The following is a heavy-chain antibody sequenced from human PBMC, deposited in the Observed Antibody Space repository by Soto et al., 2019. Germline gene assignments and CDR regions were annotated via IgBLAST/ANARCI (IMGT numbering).Heavy chain of an antibody. Sequence: PSETLSLTCAVSGGSMRSGGYSWSWIRQPPGKGLEWIGYIYHNGSPYYNPSLKSRVTISVDRSKNQFSLKLSSVTAADTAVYYCARVPDVWGQGTTVTV. CDR2: IYHNGSP. CDR1: GGSMRSGGYS. V-gene: IGHV4-30-2*01. CDR3: ARVPDV. J-gene: IGHJ6*02.